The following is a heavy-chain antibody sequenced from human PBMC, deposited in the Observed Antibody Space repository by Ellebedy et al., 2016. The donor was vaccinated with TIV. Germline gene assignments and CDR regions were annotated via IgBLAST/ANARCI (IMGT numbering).Heavy chain of an antibody. CDR1: GFPFNSFA. CDR3: AKDRIVGARKFDD. Sequence: GESLKISCVASGFPFNSFAMSWVRQAPGQGLEWVSTISNSGESTNNADSGKGRFTISRDNSKNTLYLQMNGLRAEDTAVYYCAKDRIVGARKFDDWGQGTLVTVSS. CDR2: ISNSGEST. J-gene: IGHJ4*02. D-gene: IGHD1-26*01. V-gene: IGHV3-23*01.